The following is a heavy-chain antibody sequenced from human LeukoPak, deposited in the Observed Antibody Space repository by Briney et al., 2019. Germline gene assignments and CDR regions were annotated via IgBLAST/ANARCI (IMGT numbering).Heavy chain of an antibody. Sequence: GGSLRLSCAASGFTFSSYAMSWVRQAPGKGLEWVSAISGSGGSTYYADSVKGRFTISRDNSKNTLYLQMNSLRAEDTAVYYCAKGNPYYYDSSGYSDFDYWGQGTLVTVSS. V-gene: IGHV3-23*01. CDR3: AKGNPYYYDSSGYSDFDY. CDR2: ISGSGGST. CDR1: GFTFSSYA. D-gene: IGHD3-22*01. J-gene: IGHJ4*02.